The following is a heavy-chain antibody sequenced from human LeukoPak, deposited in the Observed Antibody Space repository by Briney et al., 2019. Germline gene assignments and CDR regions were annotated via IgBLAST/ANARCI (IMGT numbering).Heavy chain of an antibody. V-gene: IGHV1-18*04. CDR3: ARDLAAAGSNDY. CDR1: GYTFTNYG. J-gene: IGHJ4*02. D-gene: IGHD6-13*01. CDR2: IGGYNGNT. Sequence: ASVKVSCKASGYTFTNYGISWVRQAPGQGLEWMGWIGGYNGNTNYAEKLQGRVTMTTDTSTSTAYMELRSLNSDDTAVYYCARDLAAAGSNDYWGQGTLVTVSS.